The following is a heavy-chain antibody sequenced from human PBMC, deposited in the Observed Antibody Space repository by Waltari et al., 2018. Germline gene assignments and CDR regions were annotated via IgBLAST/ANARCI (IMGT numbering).Heavy chain of an antibody. D-gene: IGHD6-19*01. J-gene: IGHJ4*02. Sequence: DVQLVESGGGLVQPGGSLRLSCAASGFTFNNYAMSWVRQAPGKGLEWVSAISGGGGNTYYADSVKGHFTISRDNSKNTLYLQMNSLRAEDTAVYYCARDRGSGPYFDYWGQGTLATVSS. CDR2: ISGGGGNT. CDR1: GFTFNNYA. CDR3: ARDRGSGPYFDY. V-gene: IGHV3-23*04.